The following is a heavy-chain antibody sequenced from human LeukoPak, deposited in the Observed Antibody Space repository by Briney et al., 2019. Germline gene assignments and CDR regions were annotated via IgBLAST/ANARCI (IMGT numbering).Heavy chain of an antibody. CDR2: IAYDGTNI. CDR1: QFTFNIYP. J-gene: IGHJ6*02. V-gene: IGHV3-30-3*01. CDR3: AREPYDISGYGMDV. Sequence: GGSLRLSCAASQFTFNIYPMHWVRQAPGKGLEWVATIAYDGTNIFYAGSVMGRFTISRDNSKSALFLEMNSLRGEDTAVYYCAREPYDISGYGMDVWGQGTMVTVSS. D-gene: IGHD3-22*01.